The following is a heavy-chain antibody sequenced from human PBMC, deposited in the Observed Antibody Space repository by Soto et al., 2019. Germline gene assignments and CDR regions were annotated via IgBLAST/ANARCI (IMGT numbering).Heavy chain of an antibody. J-gene: IGHJ6*02. Sequence: PSETLSLTCAVYGGSFSGYYWSWIRQPPGKGLEWIGEINHSGSTNYNPSLKSRVTIAVDTSKNQFSLKLSSVTAADTAVYYCARFRYFDWLYPRGYYYYGMDVWGQGTTVT. D-gene: IGHD3-9*01. V-gene: IGHV4-34*01. CDR2: INHSGST. CDR1: GGSFSGYY. CDR3: ARFRYFDWLYPRGYYYYGMDV.